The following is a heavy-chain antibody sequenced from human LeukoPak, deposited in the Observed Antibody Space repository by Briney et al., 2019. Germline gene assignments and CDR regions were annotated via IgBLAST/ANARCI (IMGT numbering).Heavy chain of an antibody. V-gene: IGHV3-30-3*01. CDR1: GFTFSSYA. CDR2: ISYDGSNK. Sequence: WGSLRLSCAASGFTFSSYAMHWVRQAPGKGLEWVAVISYDGSNKYYADSVKGRFTISRDNSKNSLYLQMNSLRAEDTAVYYCARDRGIAAALDYWGQGTLVTVSS. J-gene: IGHJ4*02. D-gene: IGHD6-13*01. CDR3: ARDRGIAAALDY.